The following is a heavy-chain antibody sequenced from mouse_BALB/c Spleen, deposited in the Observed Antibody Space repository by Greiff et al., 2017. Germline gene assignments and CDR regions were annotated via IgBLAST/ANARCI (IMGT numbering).Heavy chain of an antibody. CDR2: IRNTANGYTT. CDR1: GFTFTDYY. CDR3: ARDRGY. J-gene: IGHJ4*01. V-gene: IGHV7-3*02. Sequence: EVMLVESGGGLVQPGGSLRLSCATSGFTFTDYYMSWVRQPPGKALEWLGFIRNTANGYTTEYSASVKGRFTISRDNSQSILYLQMNTLRAEDSATYYCARDRGYWGQGTSVTVSS.